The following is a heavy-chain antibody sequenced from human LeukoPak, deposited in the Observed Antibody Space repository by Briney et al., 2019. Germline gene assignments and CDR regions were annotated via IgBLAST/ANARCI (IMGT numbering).Heavy chain of an antibody. J-gene: IGHJ5*02. CDR2: IYTSGST. Sequence: SETLSLTCTVSGGSISSYYWSWIRQPAGKGLEWIGRIYTSGSTNYNPSLKSRVTMSVDTPKNQFSLKLSSVTAADTAVYYCARGDCSSTSCYGVPSGWFDPWGQGTLVTVSS. V-gene: IGHV4-4*07. CDR3: ARGDCSSTSCYGVPSGWFDP. CDR1: GGSISSYY. D-gene: IGHD2-2*01.